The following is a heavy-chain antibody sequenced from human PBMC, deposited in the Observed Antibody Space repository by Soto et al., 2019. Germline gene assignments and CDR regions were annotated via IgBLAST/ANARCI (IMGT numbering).Heavy chain of an antibody. CDR3: AIGVDGPHCTRTSCLFYFDY. Sequence: EVQLLESGGLLVQPGGSLRLSCAASGFTFSNYAMNWVRQAPGKGLEWVSTISDSGSTYYADSVKGRFTISRDNSKHTLYLQMSSLRAEDTAVYFCAIGVDGPHCTRTSCLFYFDYWGQGALVTVSS. V-gene: IGHV3-23*01. J-gene: IGHJ4*02. CDR1: GFTFSNYA. D-gene: IGHD2-2*01. CDR2: ISDSGST.